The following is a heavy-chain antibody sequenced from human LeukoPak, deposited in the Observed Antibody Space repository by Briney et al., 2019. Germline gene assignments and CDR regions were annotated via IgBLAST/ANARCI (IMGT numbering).Heavy chain of an antibody. CDR3: ARAMVRGAEDYYYGMDV. CDR2: IIPIFGTA. D-gene: IGHD3-10*01. J-gene: IGHJ6*04. Sequence: WASVKVSCKASGGTFSSYAISWVRQAPGQGLEWMGGIIPIFGTANYAQKSQGRVTITADESTSTAYMELSSLRSEDTAVYCCARAMVRGAEDYYYGMDVWGKGTTVTVSS. CDR1: GGTFSSYA. V-gene: IGHV1-69*01.